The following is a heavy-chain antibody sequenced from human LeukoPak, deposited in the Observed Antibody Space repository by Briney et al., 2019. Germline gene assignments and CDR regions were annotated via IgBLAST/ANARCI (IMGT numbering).Heavy chain of an antibody. Sequence: GGSLRLSCAACVLTFSSYEMNWVRQAPGKGLEWISYISSASNMIYYAESVKGRFTISRDNAKNSLYLQMNSLRAEDTAVYYCATASGSWYRYYFDSWGQGILVTVSS. CDR3: ATASGSWYRYYFDS. J-gene: IGHJ4*02. CDR2: ISSASNMI. CDR1: VLTFSSYE. D-gene: IGHD6-13*01. V-gene: IGHV3-48*03.